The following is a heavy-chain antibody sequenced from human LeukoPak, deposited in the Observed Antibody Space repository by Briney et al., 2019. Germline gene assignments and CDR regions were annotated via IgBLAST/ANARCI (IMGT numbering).Heavy chain of an antibody. J-gene: IGHJ4*02. CDR3: ARAAGNWTPLDY. V-gene: IGHV3-30*01. CDR1: GFTFSSYA. CDR2: ISYDGSNK. D-gene: IGHD1-1*01. Sequence: GRSLRLSCAASGFTFSSYAMHWVRQAPGKGLEWVAVISYDGSNKYYADSVKGRFTISRDNSENTLYLQMNSLRAEDTAVYYCARAAGNWTPLDYWGQGTLVTVSS.